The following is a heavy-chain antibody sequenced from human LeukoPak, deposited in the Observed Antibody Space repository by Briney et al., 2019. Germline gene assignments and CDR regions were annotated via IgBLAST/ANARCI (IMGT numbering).Heavy chain of an antibody. V-gene: IGHV3-23*01. D-gene: IGHD2-2*01. Sequence: PGGSLRLSCAASGFTLSSYDMSWVRQAPGKGLEWVSSITLSGANTFYADSVMGRFTISRDNSKNTLYLQMNSLSAEDTAVYYCAKRGNPAVGHHSLDVWGEGTPVSVSS. J-gene: IGHJ6*04. CDR2: ITLSGANT. CDR1: GFTLSSYD. CDR3: AKRGNPAVGHHSLDV.